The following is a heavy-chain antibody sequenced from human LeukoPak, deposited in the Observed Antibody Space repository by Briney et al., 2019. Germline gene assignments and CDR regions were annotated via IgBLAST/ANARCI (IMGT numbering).Heavy chain of an antibody. CDR3: ARALRRDWFDP. Sequence: PGRSLRLSCAASGFTFSSYAMHWVRQAPGKGLEWVAVISYDGSNKYYADSVKGRFTISRDNAKNSLYLQMNSLRAEDTAVYYCARALRRDWFDPWGQGTLVTVSS. J-gene: IGHJ5*02. CDR1: GFTFSSYA. V-gene: IGHV3-30-3*01. CDR2: ISYDGSNK.